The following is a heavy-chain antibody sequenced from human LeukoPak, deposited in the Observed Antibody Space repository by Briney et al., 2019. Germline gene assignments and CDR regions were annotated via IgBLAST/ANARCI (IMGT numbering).Heavy chain of an antibody. CDR2: VKQDGSER. CDR3: ATRYFDL. V-gene: IGHV3-7*01. J-gene: IGHJ2*01. CDR1: GFTFSDYW. Sequence: PGGSLRLPCAASGFTFSDYWMNWVRQAPGKGLEWVANVKQDGSERYYVASVKGRFTISRDNAKNSLFLQMNSQRAEDTAVYYCATRYFDLWGRGTLVTVSS.